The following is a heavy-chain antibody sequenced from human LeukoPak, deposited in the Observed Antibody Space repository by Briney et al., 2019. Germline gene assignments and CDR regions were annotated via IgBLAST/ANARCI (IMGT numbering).Heavy chain of an antibody. J-gene: IGHJ6*02. CDR2: MNPNSGNT. CDR1: GGTFSSYA. Sequence: GASVKVSCKASGGTFSSYAISWVRQAPGQGLEWMGWMNPNSGNTGYAQKFQGRVTMTRNTSISTAYMELSSLRSEDTAVYYCARDTSGGHDPQGGYYYYGMDVWGQGTTVTVSS. D-gene: IGHD5-12*01. CDR3: ARDTSGGHDPQGGYYYYGMDV. V-gene: IGHV1-8*02.